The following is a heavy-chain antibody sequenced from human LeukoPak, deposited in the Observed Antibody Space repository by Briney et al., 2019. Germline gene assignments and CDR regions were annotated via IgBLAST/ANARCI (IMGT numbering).Heavy chain of an antibody. CDR2: IKEDGSEK. J-gene: IGHJ4*02. Sequence: GGSLRLSCAASGFTFGIYWMNWVRQVPGKGLEWVANIKEDGSEKYYVDSAKGRFTISRDNAKNSLFLQMNSLRAEDTAVYYCARDPSSLRDSFDYWGQGTLVTVSS. V-gene: IGHV3-7*01. CDR1: GFTFGIYW. CDR3: ARDPSSLRDSFDY.